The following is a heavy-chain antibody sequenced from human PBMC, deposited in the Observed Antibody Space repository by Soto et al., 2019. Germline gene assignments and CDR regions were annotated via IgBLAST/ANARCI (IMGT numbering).Heavy chain of an antibody. CDR1: GYTFTSYD. CDR3: ASSELGYFDY. V-gene: IGHV1-8*01. D-gene: IGHD1-7*01. Sequence: QVQLVQSGAEVKKPGASVKVSCKASGYTFTSYDINWVRQATGQGLEWMGWMNPNSGNTGYAQKFQGRVPRNRNTSISTAYMELSSLRSEDTAGYYCASSELGYFDYWGQGPLVTVSS. CDR2: MNPNSGNT. J-gene: IGHJ4*02.